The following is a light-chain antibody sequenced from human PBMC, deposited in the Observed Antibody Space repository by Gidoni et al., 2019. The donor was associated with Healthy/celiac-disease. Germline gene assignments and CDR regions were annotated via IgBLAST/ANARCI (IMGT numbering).Light chain of an antibody. CDR2: SNN. CDR3: AAWDDSLNGRWV. V-gene: IGLV1-44*01. J-gene: IGLJ3*02. Sequence: QSVLTQPPSASGTPGQRVIISCSGSSSNIGSNTVNWYQQLPGTAPKLLIYSNNQRPSGVPDRFSGSKSGTSASLAISGLQSEDEADYYCAAWDDSLNGRWV. CDR1: SSNIGSNT.